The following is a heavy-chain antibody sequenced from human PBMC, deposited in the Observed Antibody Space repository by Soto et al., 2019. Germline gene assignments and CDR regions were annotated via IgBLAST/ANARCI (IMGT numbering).Heavy chain of an antibody. CDR1: GGSFRGYF. D-gene: IGHD3-3*01. Sequence: PSETLSLTCAVYGGSFRGYFWSWIRQPPGKGLEWIGEINHSGSTNYNPSLRSRVTISVDTSKSQFSLKLDSVTAADMAVYYCGRRTRFYDFWSGYSRDDYYYIDVWGKGTKVTGSS. J-gene: IGHJ6*03. V-gene: IGHV4-34*01. CDR2: INHSGST. CDR3: GRRTRFYDFWSGYSRDDYYYIDV.